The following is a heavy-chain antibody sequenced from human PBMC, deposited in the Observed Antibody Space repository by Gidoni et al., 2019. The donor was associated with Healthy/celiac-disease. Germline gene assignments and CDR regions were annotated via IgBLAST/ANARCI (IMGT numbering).Heavy chain of an antibody. J-gene: IGHJ5*02. Sequence: QLQLQESGPGLVKPSEPLSLTCTVSGGSISSISYYWGWIRQPPGKGLEWIGSIYYSGSTYYNPSLKSRVTISVDTSKNQFSLKLSFVTAADTAVYYCARGVVGATLVWFDPWGQGTLVTVSS. V-gene: IGHV4-39*07. CDR1: GGSISSISYY. D-gene: IGHD1-26*01. CDR2: IYYSGST. CDR3: ARGVVGATLVWFDP.